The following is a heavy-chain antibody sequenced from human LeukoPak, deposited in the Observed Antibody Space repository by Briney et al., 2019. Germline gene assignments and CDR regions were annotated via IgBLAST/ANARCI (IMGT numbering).Heavy chain of an antibody. CDR2: INPDGSTT. D-gene: IGHD2-21*01. V-gene: IGHV3-74*01. Sequence: RGSLRLSCAASGFTFSTYWMHWVRQAPGKGLVWVSRINPDGSTTTYADSVKGRFTISRDNAKSTLYLQMNSLRAEDTAVYYCARICSGGNCYVDSWGQGTLVTVSS. J-gene: IGHJ4*02. CDR3: ARICSGGNCYVDS. CDR1: GFTFSTYW.